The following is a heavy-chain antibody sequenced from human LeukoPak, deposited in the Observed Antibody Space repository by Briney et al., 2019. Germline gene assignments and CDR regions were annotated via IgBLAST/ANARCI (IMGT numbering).Heavy chain of an antibody. CDR1: GGSISSYY. J-gene: IGHJ5*02. CDR3: ASTSKGHPYGDSNWFDP. Sequence: SETLSLTCTVSGGSISSYYWSWIRQPPGKGLEWIGYIYYSGSTNYNPSLKSRVTISVDTSKNQFSLKLSSVTAADTAVYYCASTSKGHPYGDSNWFDPWAQGTLVTVSS. D-gene: IGHD4-17*01. V-gene: IGHV4-59*01. CDR2: IYYSGST.